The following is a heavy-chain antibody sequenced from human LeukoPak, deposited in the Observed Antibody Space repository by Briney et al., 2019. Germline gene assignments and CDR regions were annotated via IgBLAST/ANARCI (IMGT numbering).Heavy chain of an antibody. CDR1: GYTFTSYY. Sequence: ASVKVSCKASGYTFTSYYMHGVRQAPGQGLEWMGIINPSGGSTSYAQKFQGRVTMTRDTSTSTVYMELSSLRSEDTAVYYCASDYSPGGSGSYFDYFDYWGQGTLVTVSS. CDR3: ASDYSPGGSGSYFDYFDY. CDR2: INPSGGST. D-gene: IGHD3-10*01. V-gene: IGHV1-46*01. J-gene: IGHJ4*02.